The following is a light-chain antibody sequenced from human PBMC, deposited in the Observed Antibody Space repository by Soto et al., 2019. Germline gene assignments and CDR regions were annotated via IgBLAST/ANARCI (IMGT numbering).Light chain of an antibody. J-gene: IGKJ3*01. CDR2: DAS. Sequence: DIPMTQSPSSLSASVGDRVTITCQASQDINNYLNWYQQKPGKAPKLLIYDASNLETGVSSRFSGRGSGTDFTLTISSLQPEDIATYYCQQYDNIPPFTFAPGTKVDIK. V-gene: IGKV1-33*01. CDR1: QDINNY. CDR3: QQYDNIPPFT.